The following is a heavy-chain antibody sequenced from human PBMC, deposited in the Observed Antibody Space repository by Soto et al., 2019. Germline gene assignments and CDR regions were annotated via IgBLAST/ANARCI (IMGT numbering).Heavy chain of an antibody. CDR2: IYYSGST. CDR3: ARTSYSSSRGNWFDP. J-gene: IGHJ5*02. CDR1: GGSVSSGSYY. D-gene: IGHD6-13*01. Sequence: TLSLTCTVSGGSVSSGSYYWSWIRQPPGKGLEWIGYIYYSGSTNYNPSLKSRVTISVDTSKNQFSLKLSSVTAADTAVYYCARTSYSSSRGNWFDPWGQGTLVTVSS. V-gene: IGHV4-61*01.